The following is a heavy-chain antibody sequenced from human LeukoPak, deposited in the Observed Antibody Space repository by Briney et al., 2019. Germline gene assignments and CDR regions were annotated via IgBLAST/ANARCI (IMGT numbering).Heavy chain of an antibody. V-gene: IGHV1-2*02. CDR1: GYTFTGNF. D-gene: IGHD6-6*01. Sequence: ASVKVSCKASGYTFTGNFIHWVRQAPGQGLEWVGWINPNGGGTNYAQKFQGRVTMTRDTSLSTAYMDLSRLTSEDTAIYYCARGHSSLRLYYFDYWGQGTLVTVSS. J-gene: IGHJ4*02. CDR2: INPNGGGT. CDR3: ARGHSSLRLYYFDY.